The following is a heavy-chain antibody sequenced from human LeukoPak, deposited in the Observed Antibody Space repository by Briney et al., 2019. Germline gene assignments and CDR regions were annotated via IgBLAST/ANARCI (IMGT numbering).Heavy chain of an antibody. CDR2: ISAYNGNT. CDR3: ARGGIVAAGLTTAFDY. D-gene: IGHD6-13*01. J-gene: IGHJ4*02. V-gene: IGHV1-18*01. CDR1: GYTFTSYG. Sequence: GSVRVSCKASGYTFTSYGMSWVRQAPGQGLEWVGWISAYNGNTYYAQTLQGRVTITTDNSTRTAYLEMSSLSADDTALYYCARGGIVAAGLTTAFDYWGQGTLVTVSS.